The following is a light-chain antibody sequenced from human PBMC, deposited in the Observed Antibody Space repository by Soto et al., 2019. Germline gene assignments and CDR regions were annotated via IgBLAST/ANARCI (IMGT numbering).Light chain of an antibody. CDR2: DVS. CDR1: SSDIGVYDF. J-gene: IGLJ2*01. V-gene: IGLV2-14*01. Sequence: QSVLTQPASVSGSPGQSITISCTGSSSDIGVYDFVSWYQQHPAKAPKLLIYDVSYRPSGVSGRFSGSKSGNTASLTISGLQAEDEADYYCCSYTSSSTVLFGGGTKLTVL. CDR3: CSYTSSSTVL.